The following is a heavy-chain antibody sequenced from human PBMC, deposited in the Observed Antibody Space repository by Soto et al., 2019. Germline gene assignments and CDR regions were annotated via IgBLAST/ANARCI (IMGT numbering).Heavy chain of an antibody. CDR2: IGPDGTDI. CDR1: GFTFGNFW. CDR3: ARGGSSSIYYYYGMDV. Sequence: GGSLRLSCSDSGFTFGNFWIHWVRQAPGKGLEWVSHIGPDGTDIVYADSVKGRFIISRDNAKNSLYLQMNSLRAEDTAVYYCARGGSSSIYYYYGMDVWGQGTTVTVSS. D-gene: IGHD6-6*01. V-gene: IGHV3-74*03. J-gene: IGHJ6*02.